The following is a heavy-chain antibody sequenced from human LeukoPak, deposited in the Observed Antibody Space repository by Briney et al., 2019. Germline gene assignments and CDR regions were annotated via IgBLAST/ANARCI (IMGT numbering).Heavy chain of an antibody. CDR1: GFTLSNLA. CDR3: AKDDAWLQFGE. D-gene: IGHD3-10*01. V-gene: IGHV3-23*01. CDR2: ISPRGDIT. J-gene: IGHJ4*02. Sequence: PGGPLGLSGAASGFTLSNLAMNWAGQPSGKGLGWVSGISPRGDITYYADSVKGRFTISRDNSKNMLYLELISLTAEDTAVYYCAKDDAWLQFGEWSQGTLVTVSS.